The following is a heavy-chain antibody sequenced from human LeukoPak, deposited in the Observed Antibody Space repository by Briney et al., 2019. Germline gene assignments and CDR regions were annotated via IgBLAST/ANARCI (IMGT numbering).Heavy chain of an antibody. V-gene: IGHV4-59*01. J-gene: IGHJ4*02. CDR2: IYNSGST. CDR1: GGSISSYY. Sequence: SETLSLTCTVSGGSISSYYWSWIRQPPGKGLEWIGYIYNSGSTNYNPSLRSRVTVSVDTSKKQFSLKLSSVTAADTAVYYCATSSHDLLDTDYWGQGTLVTVSS. D-gene: IGHD3-22*01. CDR3: ATSSHDLLDTDY.